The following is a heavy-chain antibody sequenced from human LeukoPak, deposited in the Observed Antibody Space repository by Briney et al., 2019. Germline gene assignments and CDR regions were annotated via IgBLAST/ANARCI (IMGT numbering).Heavy chain of an antibody. CDR1: GYNFINYD. J-gene: IGHJ4*02. CDR3: ARERGGQAGSYFPS. D-gene: IGHD1-26*01. V-gene: IGHV1-8*01. Sequence: GASVKVSFKTSGYNFINYDISWVRQAPGQGLEWMGWMRPSSGKTGYAQKFQGRVTMTRNISISTAYMELSSLRFEDTAVYYCARERGGQAGSYFPSWGQGTLVTVSS. CDR2: MRPSSGKT.